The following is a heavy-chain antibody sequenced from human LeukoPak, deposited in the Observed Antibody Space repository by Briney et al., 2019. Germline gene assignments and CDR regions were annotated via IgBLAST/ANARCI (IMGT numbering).Heavy chain of an antibody. CDR3: ATPGPSRGLGYCSRTSCYNV. D-gene: IGHD2-2*02. CDR1: GYTFTDYY. V-gene: IGHV1-69-2*01. J-gene: IGHJ6*04. Sequence: ASVKVSCKVSGYTFTDYYMHWVQQAPGKGLEWMGLVDPEDGETTYAEKFQGGVTITADTSTDTAYMELSSLRSEDTAVYYCATPGPSRGLGYCSRTSCYNVWGKGTTVTVSS. CDR2: VDPEDGET.